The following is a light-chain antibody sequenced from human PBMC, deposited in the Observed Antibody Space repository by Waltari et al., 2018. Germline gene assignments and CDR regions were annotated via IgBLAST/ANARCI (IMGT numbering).Light chain of an antibody. CDR2: DVN. Sequence: QSALTQPASVSGSPGQSIAISCPGTDTAIGRHNFFSWYRQRPGEVPKLIIYDVNSRLSGISSRFSGSKFGNTASLTISGLQTEDEAVYYCSSYTTGRTYVFGTGTKVTVL. CDR3: SSYTTGRTYV. CDR1: DTAIGRHNF. V-gene: IGLV2-14*03. J-gene: IGLJ1*01.